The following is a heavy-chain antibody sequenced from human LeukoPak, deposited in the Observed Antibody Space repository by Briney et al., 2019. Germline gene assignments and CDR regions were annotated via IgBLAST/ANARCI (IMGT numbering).Heavy chain of an antibody. V-gene: IGHV3-23*01. CDR1: GFTFSSYA. CDR3: AKRDSSGSHEGDD. D-gene: IGHD3-22*01. J-gene: IGHJ4*02. Sequence: GGSLRLSCAASGFTFSSYAMSWVRQAPGKGLEWVSGITENGDNTYYADSVKGRFTISRDNSKNTLYLQMNSLRAEDTAVYYCAKRDSSGSHEGDDWGQGTLVTVSS. CDR2: ITENGDNT.